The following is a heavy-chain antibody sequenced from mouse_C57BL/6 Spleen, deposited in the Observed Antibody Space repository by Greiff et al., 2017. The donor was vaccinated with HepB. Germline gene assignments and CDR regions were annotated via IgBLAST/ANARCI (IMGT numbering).Heavy chain of an antibody. CDR2: IYPGDGDT. CDR3: ARLAGF. Sequence: VKLMESGPELVKPGASVKIYCKASGYAFSSSWMNWVKQRPGKGLEWIGRIYPGDGDTNYNGKFKGKATLTADKSSSTAYMQLSSLTSEDSAVYFCARLAGFWGQGTTLTVSS. CDR1: GYAFSSSW. V-gene: IGHV1-82*01. J-gene: IGHJ2*01.